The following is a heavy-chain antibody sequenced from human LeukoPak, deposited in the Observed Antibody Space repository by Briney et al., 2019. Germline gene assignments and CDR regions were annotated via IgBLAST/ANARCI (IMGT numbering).Heavy chain of an antibody. J-gene: IGHJ3*02. V-gene: IGHV3-23*01. Sequence: PGGSLRLSCAASGFTFSSYAMSWVRQAPGKGLEWVSAISGSGGSTYYADSVKGRFTISRDNSKNTLYLQMNSLTAEDTAVYYCAKHYYDSSGYYYADAFDIWGQGTMVTVSS. CDR2: ISGSGGST. CDR3: AKHYYDSSGYYYADAFDI. D-gene: IGHD3-22*01. CDR1: GFTFSSYA.